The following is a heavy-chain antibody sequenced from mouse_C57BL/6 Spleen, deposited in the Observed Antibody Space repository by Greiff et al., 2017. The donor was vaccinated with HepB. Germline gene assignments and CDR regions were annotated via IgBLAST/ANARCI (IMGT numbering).Heavy chain of an antibody. V-gene: IGHV1-81*01. Sequence: VQLQESGAELARPGASVKLSCKASGYTFTSYGISWVKQRTGQGLEWIGEIYPRSGNTYYNEKFKGKATLTADKSSSTAYMELRSLTSEDSAVYFCARSGSSWDYWGQGTTLTVSS. D-gene: IGHD1-1*01. CDR1: GYTFTSYG. CDR2: IYPRSGNT. CDR3: ARSGSSWDY. J-gene: IGHJ2*01.